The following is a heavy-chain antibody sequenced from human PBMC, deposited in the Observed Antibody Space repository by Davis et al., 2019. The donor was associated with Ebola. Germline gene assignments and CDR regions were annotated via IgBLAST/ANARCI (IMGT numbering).Heavy chain of an antibody. V-gene: IGHV4-34*01. J-gene: IGHJ3*02. CDR1: GGSFSGYY. D-gene: IGHD2-2*01. CDR3: ARDGIVVVGAFDI. CDR2: INHIGST. Sequence: SETLSPTCAVYGGSFSGYYWRWIRQPLGKGLEWIGEINHIGSTNYNPSLKSRVTISVDTSKNQFSLKLSSVTAADTAVYYCARDGIVVVGAFDIWGQGTMVTVSS.